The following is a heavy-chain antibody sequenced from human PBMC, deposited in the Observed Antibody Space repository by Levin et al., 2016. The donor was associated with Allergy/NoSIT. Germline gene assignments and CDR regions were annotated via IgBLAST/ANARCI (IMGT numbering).Heavy chain of an antibody. V-gene: IGHV3-30*04. Sequence: GESLKISCAASGFTFSSYAMHWVRQAPGKGLEWVAVISYDGSNKYYADSVKGRFTISRDNSKNTLYLQMNSLRAEDTAVYYCARDLCPWDSSGCDAFDIWGQGTMVTVSS. CDR1: GFTFSSYA. CDR3: ARDLCPWDSSGCDAFDI. CDR2: ISYDGSNK. J-gene: IGHJ3*02. D-gene: IGHD3-22*01.